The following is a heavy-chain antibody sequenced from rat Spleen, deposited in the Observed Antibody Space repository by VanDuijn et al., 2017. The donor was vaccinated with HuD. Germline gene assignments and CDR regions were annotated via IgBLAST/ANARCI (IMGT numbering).Heavy chain of an antibody. CDR2: ISPSGGST. J-gene: IGHJ1*01. CDR3: ATDYGGSVPYWYFDF. CDR1: GFTFSNYG. Sequence: EVQLVESGGGLVQPGRSLKLSCAASGFTFSNYGMAWVRQTPTKGLEWVASISPSGGSTHYRDSAKGRFTISRDSAKNTLSLQMDSLRSEDTASYYCATDYGGSVPYWYFDFWGPGTMVTVSS. D-gene: IGHD1-11*01. V-gene: IGHV5-19*01.